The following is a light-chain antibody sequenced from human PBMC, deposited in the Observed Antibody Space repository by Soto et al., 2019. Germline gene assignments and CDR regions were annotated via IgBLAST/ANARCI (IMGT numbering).Light chain of an antibody. J-gene: IGKJ1*01. CDR3: QQYYNWAWT. Sequence: EIVMTQSPATLSVSPGERATISCRASQSVSSNLAWYQQKPGQAPRLLIYGASTRATGIPARFSGSGSGTEFTLTISSLQSEDSAVYNCQQYYNWAWTFGQGTKV. CDR2: GAS. V-gene: IGKV3-15*01. CDR1: QSVSSN.